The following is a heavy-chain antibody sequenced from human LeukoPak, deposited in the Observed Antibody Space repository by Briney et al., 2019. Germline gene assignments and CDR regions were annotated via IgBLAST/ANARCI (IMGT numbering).Heavy chain of an antibody. CDR2: ISSSGSTI. CDR1: GFTFSSYE. Sequence: PGGSLRLSCAASGFTFSSYEMNWVRQAPGKGLEWVSYISSSGSTIYYADSVKGRFTISRDNAKNSLYLQVNSLRAEDTAVYYCARDTLGPYYYGSGSYPWGQGTLVTVSS. D-gene: IGHD3-10*01. J-gene: IGHJ4*02. V-gene: IGHV3-48*03. CDR3: ARDTLGPYYYGSGSYP.